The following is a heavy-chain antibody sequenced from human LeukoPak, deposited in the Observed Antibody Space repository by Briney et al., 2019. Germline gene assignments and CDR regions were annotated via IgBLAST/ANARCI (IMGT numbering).Heavy chain of an antibody. D-gene: IGHD1-26*01. CDR3: ARGQGGNYYLNYFDY. J-gene: IGHJ4*02. V-gene: IGHV4-59*01. CDR1: GGSFSTYY. CDR2: FYYSGST. Sequence: SETLSLTCTVQGGSFSTYYWSWIRQPPGKGLEWIGHFYYSGSTSYSPSLKSRVTISVDTSRNQFSLKLTSVTAAGTAVYFCARGQGGNYYLNYFDYWGQGALVTVSP.